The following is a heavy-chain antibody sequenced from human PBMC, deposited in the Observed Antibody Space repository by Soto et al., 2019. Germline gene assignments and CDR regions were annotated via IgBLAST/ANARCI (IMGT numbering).Heavy chain of an antibody. D-gene: IGHD1-1*01. CDR2: ISGNSVTI. CDR1: GFTFSSYS. J-gene: IGHJ4*02. V-gene: IGHV3-23*01. Sequence: PXGSLRLSCAASGFTFSSYSMSWVRQAPGKGLEWVSIISGNSVTIEYADSAKGRFTISRDNSKNMLYLQMGSLRAEDTAVYYCATGIGNPSYFAYWGQGTLVTVSS. CDR3: ATGIGNPSYFAY.